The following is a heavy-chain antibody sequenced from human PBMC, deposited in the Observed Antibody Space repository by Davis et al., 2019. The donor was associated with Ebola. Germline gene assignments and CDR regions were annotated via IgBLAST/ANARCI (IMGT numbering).Heavy chain of an antibody. CDR3: ARSVGGSYRYPLPYGMDV. V-gene: IGHV1-69*13. CDR1: GGTFSSYA. J-gene: IGHJ6*02. D-gene: IGHD3-16*02. Sequence: SVKVSRKASGGTFSSYAISWVRQAPGQGLEWMGGISPIFGTANYVQKFQGRVTITEDESTSTAYMELSSLRSEDTAVYYCARSVGGSYRYPLPYGMDVWGQGTTVTVSS. CDR2: ISPIFGTA.